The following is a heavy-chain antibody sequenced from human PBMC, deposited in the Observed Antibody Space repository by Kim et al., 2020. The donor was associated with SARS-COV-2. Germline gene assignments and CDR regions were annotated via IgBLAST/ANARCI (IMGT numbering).Heavy chain of an antibody. V-gene: IGHV1-3*01. J-gene: IGHJ6*03. Sequence: ASVKVSCKASGYTFNTYAMHWVRQAPGQRLEWMGWINAGNGNTKYSQKFQGRVTITRDTSASTAYMKLSSLRSEDTAVYYCARDPGYCSSTSCHLVMDVWGKGTTVTVSS. CDR2: INAGNGNT. CDR1: GYTFNTYA. CDR3: ARDPGYCSSTSCHLVMDV. D-gene: IGHD2-2*01.